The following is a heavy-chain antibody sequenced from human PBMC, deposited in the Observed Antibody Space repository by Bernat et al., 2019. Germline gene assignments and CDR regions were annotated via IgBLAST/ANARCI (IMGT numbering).Heavy chain of an antibody. CDR3: AREKYCSSTSCSLEYFQH. D-gene: IGHD2-2*01. V-gene: IGHV1-3*01. CDR2: INAGNGNT. CDR1: GYTFTSYA. J-gene: IGHJ1*01. Sequence: QVQLVQSGAEVKKPGASVKVSCKASGYTFTSYAMHWVRQAPGQRLEWMGWINAGNGNTKYSQKFQGRVTITRDTSASTAYMELSSLRSEDTAVYYCAREKYCSSTSCSLEYFQHWDQGTLVTVSS.